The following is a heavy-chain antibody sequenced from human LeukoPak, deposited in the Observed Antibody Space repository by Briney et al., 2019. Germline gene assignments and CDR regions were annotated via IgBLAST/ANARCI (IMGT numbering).Heavy chain of an antibody. CDR3: AKDKGKRWLQFYAFDI. CDR2: ISGSGGST. J-gene: IGHJ3*02. D-gene: IGHD5-24*01. Sequence: GGSLRLSCAASGFTFSSYAMSWVRQAPGKGLEWVSAISGSGGSTYYADSVKGRFTIPRDNSKNTLYLQMNSLRAEDTAVYYCAKDKGKRWLQFYAFDIWGQGTMVTVSS. V-gene: IGHV3-23*01. CDR1: GFTFSSYA.